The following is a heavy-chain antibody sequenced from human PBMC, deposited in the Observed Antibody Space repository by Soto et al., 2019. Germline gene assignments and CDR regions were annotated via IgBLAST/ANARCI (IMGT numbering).Heavy chain of an antibody. CDR1: GYIFTNYW. CDR2: IYPGDSDT. CDR3: ARPGTSGSAVRYYYSNGLDV. J-gene: IGHJ6*02. D-gene: IGHD3-10*01. Sequence: GESLKISCKGSGYIFTNYWIAWVRQMPGKGLEWMGIIYPGDSDTRYSPSFQGQVTILADKASSSAYLQWSSLKASDSAMYYCARPGTSGSAVRYYYSNGLDVWGQGTTVTVSS. V-gene: IGHV5-51*01.